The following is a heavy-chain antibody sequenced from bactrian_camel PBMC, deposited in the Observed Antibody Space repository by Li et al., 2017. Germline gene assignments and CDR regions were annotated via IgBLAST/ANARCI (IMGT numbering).Heavy chain of an antibody. Sequence: VQLVESGGGSVQAGGSLRLSCVASEDITRRACMGWFRQAPGKEREGVAVIDSDGNAVYADSVKGRFTISHDNAKNSVDLQMNGLKPDDTAVYYCAATGQMLSVAGCRTQGTQVTVS. CDR1: EDITRRAC. J-gene: IGHJ4*01. CDR2: IDSDGNA. D-gene: IGHD1*01. V-gene: IGHV3S53*01.